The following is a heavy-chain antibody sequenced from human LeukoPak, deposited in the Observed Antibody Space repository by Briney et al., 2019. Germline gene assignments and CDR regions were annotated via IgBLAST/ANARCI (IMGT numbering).Heavy chain of an antibody. CDR2: IYYSGST. V-gene: IGHV4-61*08. Sequence: SETLSLTCAVSGGSISSGGYSWSWIRQPPGKGLEWIGYIYYSGSTNYNPSLKSRVTISVDTSKNQFSLKLSSVTAADTAVYYCARMTIADDSETFDYWGQGTLVTVSS. J-gene: IGHJ4*02. D-gene: IGHD6-13*01. CDR3: ARMTIADDSETFDY. CDR1: GGSISSGGYS.